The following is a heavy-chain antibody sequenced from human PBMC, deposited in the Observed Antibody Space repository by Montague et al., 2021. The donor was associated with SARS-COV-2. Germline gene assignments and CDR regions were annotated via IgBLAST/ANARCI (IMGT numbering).Heavy chain of an antibody. V-gene: IGHV3-21*01. CDR3: ARARGIGNYYYGMDV. CDR1: GFTFSSYS. Sequence: SLRLSCAASGFTFSSYSMNWVRQAPGKGLEWVSSISSSSSYIYYTDSVKGRFTISRDNAKNSLYLQMNGLRAEDTAVYYCARARGIGNYYYGMDVWGQGTTLTVSS. D-gene: IGHD2-21*01. CDR2: ISSSSSYI. J-gene: IGHJ6*02.